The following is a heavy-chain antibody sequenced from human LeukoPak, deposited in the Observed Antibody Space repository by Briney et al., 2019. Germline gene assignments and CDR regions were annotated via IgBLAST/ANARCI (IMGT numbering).Heavy chain of an antibody. V-gene: IGHV3-9*01. D-gene: IGHD5-18*01. CDR2: IRWSSGSI. CDR3: VKDGGGYTYGYDAFDI. Sequence: PGGSLRLSCAAAGFTFDDYAMHWVRQGTGKGLEGVAGIRWSSGSIDYADSVKGRFTISRDDDENSLYLQMNSLRTEDTAFYYCVKDGGGYTYGYDAFDIWGQGTMVTVS. J-gene: IGHJ3*02. CDR1: GFTFDDYA.